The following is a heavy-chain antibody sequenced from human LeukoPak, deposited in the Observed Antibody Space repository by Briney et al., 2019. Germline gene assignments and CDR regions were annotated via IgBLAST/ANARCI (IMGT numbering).Heavy chain of an antibody. D-gene: IGHD1-26*01. CDR1: GGTFSSYT. V-gene: IGHV1-69*02. CDR2: IIPILGIA. J-gene: IGHJ4*02. Sequence: SVKVSCKASGGTFSSYTISWVRQAPGQGLEWMGRIIPILGIANNAQKFQGRVTITADKSTSTAYMELSSLRSEDTAVYYCARSSGSYYFDYWGQGTLVTVSS. CDR3: ARSSGSYYFDY.